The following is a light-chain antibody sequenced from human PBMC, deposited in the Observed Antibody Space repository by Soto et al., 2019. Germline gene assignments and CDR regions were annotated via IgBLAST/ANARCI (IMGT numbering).Light chain of an antibody. J-gene: IGLJ3*02. CDR2: GNT. CDR1: SSNIGAGYD. V-gene: IGLV1-40*01. Sequence: QSVLTQPPSVSGAPGQRVTISCTGSSSNIGAGYDVHWYQQLPGTAPKLLIQGNTNRPSGVPDRFSGSKSGTSASLAITGLQAEDEADYYCQSYASSLRGRVVGGGTKVTVL. CDR3: QSYASSLRGRV.